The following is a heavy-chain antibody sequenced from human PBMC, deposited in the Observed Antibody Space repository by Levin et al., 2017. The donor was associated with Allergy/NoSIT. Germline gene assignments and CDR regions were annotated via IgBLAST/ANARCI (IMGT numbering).Heavy chain of an antibody. D-gene: IGHD6-13*01. J-gene: IGHJ4*02. CDR1: GFTFSSYA. V-gene: IGHV3-23*01. CDR2: ISGSGGST. CDR3: AKDNDGLIAAAGTVDY. Sequence: GGSLRLSCAASGFTFSSYAMSWVRQAPGKGLEWVSAISGSGGSTYYADSVKGRFTISRDNSKNTLYLQMNSLRAEDTAVYYCAKDNDGLIAAAGTVDYWGQGTLVTVSS.